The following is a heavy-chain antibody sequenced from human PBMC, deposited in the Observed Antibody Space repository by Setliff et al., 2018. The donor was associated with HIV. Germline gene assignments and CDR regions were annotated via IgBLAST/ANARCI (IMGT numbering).Heavy chain of an antibody. CDR2: IYYSGST. V-gene: IGHV4-39*01. CDR3: ARHRQISDWFDP. CDR1: GGSISSSSYY. D-gene: IGHD3-10*01. Sequence: ETLSLTCTVSGGSISSSSYYWGWIRQPPGKGLEWIGSIYYSGSTYYNPSLKSRVTISVDTSKNRFSLTMTSVTAADTAVYYCARHRQISDWFDPWGQGILVTVS. J-gene: IGHJ5*02.